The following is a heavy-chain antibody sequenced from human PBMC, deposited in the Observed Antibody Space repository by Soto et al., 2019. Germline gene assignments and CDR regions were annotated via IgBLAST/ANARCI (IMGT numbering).Heavy chain of an antibody. V-gene: IGHV3-48*03. D-gene: IGHD3-22*01. CDR2: ISSSGSTI. Sequence: GGSLRLSCAASGFTFSSYEMNWVRQAPGKGLEWVSYISSSGSTIYYADSVKGRFTISRDNAKNSLYLQMNSLRAEDTAVYYCARLYYYESSGYYSEYNWCDPWGQGPLVTVSS. CDR3: ARLYYYESSGYYSEYNWCDP. J-gene: IGHJ5*02. CDR1: GFTFSSYE.